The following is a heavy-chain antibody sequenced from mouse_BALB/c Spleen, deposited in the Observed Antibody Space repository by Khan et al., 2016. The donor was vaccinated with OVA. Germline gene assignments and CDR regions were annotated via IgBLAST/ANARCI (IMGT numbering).Heavy chain of an antibody. V-gene: IGHV2-4-1*01. CDR3: ARNSYRYDFTY. J-gene: IGHJ3*01. Sequence: QVQLKESGPGLVQPSQSLSITCTVSGFSLTTYGVHWVRQSPGKGLEWLGLIWSGGNTDYNAAFISRLSTSKDNSKSQVFFKMNSLQADDTAICYCARNSYRYDFTYWGQGTLVTVSA. CDR2: IWSGGNT. D-gene: IGHD2-14*01. CDR1: GFSLTTYG.